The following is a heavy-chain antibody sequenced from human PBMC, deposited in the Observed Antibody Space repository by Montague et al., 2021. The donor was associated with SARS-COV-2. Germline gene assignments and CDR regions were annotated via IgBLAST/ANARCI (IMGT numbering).Heavy chain of an antibody. V-gene: IGHV3-7*01. D-gene: IGHD6-13*01. CDR2: IKQDGSEK. CDR3: ARGGVAAAGGYYYYGMDV. Sequence: SLRLSCAASGFTFSSYWMSWVRQAPGKGLEWVANIKQDGSEKYYVDSVKGRFTISRDNAKNSLYLQMNSLRAEDTAVYYCARGGVAAAGGYYYYGMDVWGQGTTVTVSS. J-gene: IGHJ6*02. CDR1: GFTFSSYW.